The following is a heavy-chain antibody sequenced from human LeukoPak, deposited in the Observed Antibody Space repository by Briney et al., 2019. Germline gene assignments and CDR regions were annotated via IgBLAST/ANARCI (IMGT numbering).Heavy chain of an antibody. CDR1: GGSISSYY. D-gene: IGHD6-6*01. CDR3: AREGPRASIAARPRANWFDP. Sequence: WETLSLTCTVSGGSISSYYWSWIRQPAGKGLEWIGRIYTSGSTNYNPSLKSRVTISVDTSKNQFSLKLSSVTAADTAVYYCAREGPRASIAARPRANWFDPWGQGTLVTVSS. CDR2: IYTSGST. V-gene: IGHV4-4*07. J-gene: IGHJ5*02.